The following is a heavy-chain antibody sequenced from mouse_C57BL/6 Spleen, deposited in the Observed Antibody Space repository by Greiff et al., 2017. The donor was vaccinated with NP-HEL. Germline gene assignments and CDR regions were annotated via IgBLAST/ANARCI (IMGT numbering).Heavy chain of an antibody. V-gene: IGHV1-50*01. CDR3: ARREDY. J-gene: IGHJ2*01. CDR1: GYTFTSYW. CDR2: IDPSDSYT. Sequence: QVQLQQPGAELVKPGASVKLSCKASGYTFTSYWMQWVKQRPGQGLEWIGEIDPSDSYTNYNQKFKGKATSTGDTSSSTAYMQLSSLTSEDSAVYYCARREDYWGQGTTLTVSS.